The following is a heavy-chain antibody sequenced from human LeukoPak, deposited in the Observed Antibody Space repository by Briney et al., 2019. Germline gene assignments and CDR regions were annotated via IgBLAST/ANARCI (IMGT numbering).Heavy chain of an antibody. CDR2: INNDGSTT. CDR3: ARSNYPYDFDY. V-gene: IGHV3-74*01. D-gene: IGHD4/OR15-4a*01. CDR1: GFTFSSYW. Sequence: PGGSLRLSCAASGFTFSSYWMHWVRQAPGKGLVWVSRINNDGSTTRYADSVKGRFTISRDNARNTLYLQMNSLRAEDTAMYYCARSNYPYDFDYWGQGTLVTVSS. J-gene: IGHJ4*02.